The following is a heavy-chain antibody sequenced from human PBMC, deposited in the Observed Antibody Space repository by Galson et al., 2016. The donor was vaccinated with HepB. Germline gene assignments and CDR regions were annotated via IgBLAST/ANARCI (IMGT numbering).Heavy chain of an antibody. J-gene: IGHJ4*02. CDR1: GGSISSYY. D-gene: IGHD2-15*01. Sequence: SETLSLTCTVSGGSISSYYWSWIRQPPGKGLEWIGYIYYSGSTSYNPSLKSRVTISVDTSKKQFSLKLSSVTAADTAVYYCARVDGGYCSGGSCYPDYWGQGTLVTVSS. V-gene: IGHV4-59*01. CDR2: IYYSGST. CDR3: ARVDGGYCSGGSCYPDY.